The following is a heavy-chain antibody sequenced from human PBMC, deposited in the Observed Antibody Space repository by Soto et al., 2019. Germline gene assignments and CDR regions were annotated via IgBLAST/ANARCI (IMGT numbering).Heavy chain of an antibody. CDR3: ARQVVPAAMRIYYYYYMDV. CDR2: IYYSGST. V-gene: IGHV4-39*01. CDR1: GGSISSSSYY. J-gene: IGHJ6*03. D-gene: IGHD2-2*01. Sequence: SEILSLTCTVSGGSISSSSYYWGWIRQPPGKGLGWIGSIYYSGSTYYNPALKSRVTISVDTSKNQFSLKLSSVTAADTAVYYCARQVVPAAMRIYYYYYMDVWGKGTTVTVSS.